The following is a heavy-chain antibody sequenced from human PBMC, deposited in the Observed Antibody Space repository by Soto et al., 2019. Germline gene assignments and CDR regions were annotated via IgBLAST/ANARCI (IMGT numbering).Heavy chain of an antibody. Sequence: SETLSLTCAVYGGSFSGYYWSWIRQPPGKGLEWIGEINHSGSTNYNPSLKSRVTISVNTAKNQFSRKLSYVTAADTAVYYCARGQYYYDSSGYYYFDYWGQGTLVTVSS. CDR3: ARGQYYYDSSGYYYFDY. CDR1: GGSFSGYY. J-gene: IGHJ4*02. CDR2: INHSGST. D-gene: IGHD3-22*01. V-gene: IGHV4-34*01.